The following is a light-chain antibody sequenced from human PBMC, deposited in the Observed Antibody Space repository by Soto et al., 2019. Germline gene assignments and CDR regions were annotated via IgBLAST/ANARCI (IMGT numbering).Light chain of an antibody. CDR3: MQALQVPIT. V-gene: IGKV2-28*01. J-gene: IGKJ5*01. Sequence: DLVMTQIPVSLPVTPGEPASISCKSSQSLLHSHGYNYMDWYLQKPGQSPQLLSYFGSYRASGVPDRFSGSGSGTNFTLRISRVETDDFGIYYCMQALQVPITFGQGTRLEIK. CDR2: FGS. CDR1: QSLLHSHGYNY.